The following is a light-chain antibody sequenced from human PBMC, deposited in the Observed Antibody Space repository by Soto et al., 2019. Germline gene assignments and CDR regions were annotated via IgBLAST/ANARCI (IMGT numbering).Light chain of an antibody. CDR3: QQYGSASWT. Sequence: EIVLTQSPGTLSLYPGERATLSCRASQSVPRSYLAWYQQKPGQAPRLLIYGTSSRATGIPDRFSGSGSGTDFTLTISRLEPEDFAVYYCQQYGSASWTFGQGTKVDIK. CDR2: GTS. CDR1: QSVPRSY. J-gene: IGKJ1*01. V-gene: IGKV3-20*01.